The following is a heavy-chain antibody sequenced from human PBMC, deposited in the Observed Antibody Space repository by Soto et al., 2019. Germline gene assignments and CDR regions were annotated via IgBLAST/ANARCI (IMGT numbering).Heavy chain of an antibody. Sequence: GGSLRLSCAASGFTFSSYAMSWVRQAPGKGLEWVSAISGSGDSTYYADSVKGRFTISRDNSKNTLYLQMNSLRAEDTAVYYCAKGGYLGTGVDAFDIGGQGTMVPVSS. CDR3: AKGGYLGTGVDAFDI. V-gene: IGHV3-23*01. CDR1: GFTFSSYA. CDR2: ISGSGDST. J-gene: IGHJ3*02. D-gene: IGHD7-27*01.